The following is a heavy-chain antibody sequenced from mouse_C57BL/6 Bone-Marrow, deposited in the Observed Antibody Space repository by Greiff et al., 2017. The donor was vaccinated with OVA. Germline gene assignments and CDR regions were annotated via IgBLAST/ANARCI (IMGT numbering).Heavy chain of an antibody. D-gene: IGHD2-4*01. CDR1: GYTFTSYW. CDR3: ARARYYDYDLDY. Sequence: QVQLQQPGAELVRPGSSVKLSCKASGYTFTSYWMHWVKQRPIQGLEWIGNIDPSDSETHYNQKFKDKATLTVDKSSSTAYMQLSSLTSEDSAVYYGARARYYDYDLDYWGQGTTLTVAS. J-gene: IGHJ2*01. CDR2: IDPSDSET. V-gene: IGHV1-52*01.